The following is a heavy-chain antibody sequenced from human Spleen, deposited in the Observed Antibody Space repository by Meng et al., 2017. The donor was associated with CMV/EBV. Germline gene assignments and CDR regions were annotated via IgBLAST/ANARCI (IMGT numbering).Heavy chain of an antibody. Sequence: GESLKISCAASGFTFSGSAMHWVRQASGKGLEWVGRVKSSSSGGTTDYAAPVKGRFTISRDDSKTTLYLQMNSLQTEDTAVYYCATGALDYWGQGTLVTVSS. V-gene: IGHV3-15*01. CDR1: GFTFSGSA. CDR3: ATGALDY. CDR2: VKSSSSGGTT. J-gene: IGHJ4*02.